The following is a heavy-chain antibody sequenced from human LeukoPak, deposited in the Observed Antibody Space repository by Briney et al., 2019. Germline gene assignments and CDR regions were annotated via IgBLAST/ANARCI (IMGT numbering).Heavy chain of an antibody. D-gene: IGHD2-8*01. Sequence: SETLSLTCGVSGDSLSSRSYRWVWIRQPPGKGLEWLGTISYGGTTFYQASLKSRVTISLDTSKNQFSLRLQSVTAADTAVYYCARENLDVVLMVSGRNWFDPWGRGTLVIVSS. CDR3: ARENLDVVLMVSGRNWFDP. V-gene: IGHV4-39*07. CDR2: ISYGGTT. CDR1: GDSLSSRSYR. J-gene: IGHJ5*02.